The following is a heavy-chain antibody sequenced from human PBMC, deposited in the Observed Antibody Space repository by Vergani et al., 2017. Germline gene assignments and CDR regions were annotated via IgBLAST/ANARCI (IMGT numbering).Heavy chain of an antibody. CDR3: AKEGRRNRAYGYFDY. Sequence: EVQLVESGGGLVQPGGSLRLSCAASGFSLSRFWMSWVRQAPEKGLEWVAHISPDESGTSYVDSVKGRFTISRDTSKKTLSLQMRSLRADDTAVYYCAKEGRRNRAYGYFDYWGQGTLVTVSS. CDR2: ISPDESGT. J-gene: IGHJ4*02. CDR1: GFSLSRFW. D-gene: IGHD4-17*01. V-gene: IGHV3-7*01.